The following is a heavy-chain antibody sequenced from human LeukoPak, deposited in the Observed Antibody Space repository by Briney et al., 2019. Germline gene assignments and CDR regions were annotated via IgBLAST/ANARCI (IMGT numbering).Heavy chain of an antibody. CDR3: ARLDCSSDRCGRDDDAFDV. D-gene: IGHD6-19*01. CDR1: GYTFSNYW. V-gene: IGHV5-51*01. CDR2: IYPRDSDT. Sequence: GESLKISCKGSGYTFSNYWIGWVRQMPGKGMESVGIIYPRDSDTRYSPSFEGQVTISADKSISTAYLQWNSLKASDTGMYYCARLDCSSDRCGRDDDAFDVWGQGTTVTVSS. J-gene: IGHJ3*01.